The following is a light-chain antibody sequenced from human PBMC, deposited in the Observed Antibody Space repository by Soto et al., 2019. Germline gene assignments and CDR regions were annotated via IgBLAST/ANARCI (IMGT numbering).Light chain of an antibody. J-gene: IGLJ3*02. CDR1: GSDVGGYSL. CDR3: CSFAGNTNSV. Sequence: QSALTQPASVSGSPGQSITISCTGTGSDVGGYSLVSWYQQHPDKAPKLIIYEVFKRPSGVSNRFSGSKSGNTASLTISGLHAEHEADYYCCSFAGNTNSVFGGGTKLTVL. CDR2: EVF. V-gene: IGLV2-23*02.